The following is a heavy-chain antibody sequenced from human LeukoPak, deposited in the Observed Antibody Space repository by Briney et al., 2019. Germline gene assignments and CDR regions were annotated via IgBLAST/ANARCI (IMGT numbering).Heavy chain of an antibody. J-gene: IGHJ4*02. D-gene: IGHD6-6*01. CDR3: ARDNPPKPARPGYFDF. V-gene: IGHV1-69*13. CDR2: IIPIYGTT. Sequence: SVKVSCKAPGATFSAYGISWVRQAPGQGLQWMGRIIPIYGTTTYAQEFQGRATITADLSTTTAYLELTSLTSEDTALYFCARDNPPKPARPGYFDFWGQGTLVTVSS. CDR1: GATFSAYG.